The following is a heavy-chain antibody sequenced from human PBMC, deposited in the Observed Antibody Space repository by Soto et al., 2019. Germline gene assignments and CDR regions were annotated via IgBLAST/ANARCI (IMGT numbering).Heavy chain of an antibody. D-gene: IGHD3-10*01. CDR1: GFTFSSYA. J-gene: IGHJ4*02. Sequence: GGSLRLSCAASGFTFSSYAMHWVRQAPGKGLEWVAVISYDGSNKYYADSVKGRFTISRDNSKNTLYLQMNSLRAEDTAVYYCARDSYYYGSGTQTGFDYWGQGTLVTVSS. V-gene: IGHV3-30-3*01. CDR2: ISYDGSNK. CDR3: ARDSYYYGSGTQTGFDY.